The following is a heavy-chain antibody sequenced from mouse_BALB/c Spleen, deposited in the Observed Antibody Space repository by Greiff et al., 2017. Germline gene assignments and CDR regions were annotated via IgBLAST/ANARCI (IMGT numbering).Heavy chain of an antibody. CDR2: IWWNDNK. D-gene: IGHD2-9*01. CDR1: GFSLSTYGIG. Sequence: ESGPGILQPSQTLSLTCSFSGFSLSTYGIGVGWIRQPSGKGLEWLAHIWWNDNKYYNTALKSRLTISKDTSNNQVFLKIASVDTADTATYYCARSYYGYDPFAYWGQGTLVTVSA. V-gene: IGHV8-11*01. J-gene: IGHJ3*01. CDR3: ARSYYGYDPFAY.